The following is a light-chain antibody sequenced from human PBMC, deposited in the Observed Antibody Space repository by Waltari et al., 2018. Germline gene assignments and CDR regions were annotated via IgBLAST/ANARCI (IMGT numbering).Light chain of an antibody. CDR1: RNLLYSPNNKDF. CDR3: QQYYDTPYT. CDR2: WAS. J-gene: IGKJ2*01. V-gene: IGKV4-1*01. Sequence: DIVMTQSPDSLVVSLGERATINCKSIRNLLYSPNNKDFLAWYQQKPGQPPKLLIYWASTRESGVTDRFTGSGSGTDFSLTISSLQAEDVAVYYCQQYYDTPYTFGQGTKLEIK.